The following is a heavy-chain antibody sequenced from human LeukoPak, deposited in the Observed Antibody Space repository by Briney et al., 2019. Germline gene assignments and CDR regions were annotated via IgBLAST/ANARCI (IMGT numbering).Heavy chain of an antibody. D-gene: IGHD3-10*01. CDR2: ISYDGSNK. Sequence: GGSLRLSCAASGFTFSSYGMHWVRQPPGKGLEWVAVISYDGSNKYYADSVKGRFTISRDNSKNTLYLQMNSLRAEDTAVYYCAKHYGSGSRGDYWGQGTLVTVSS. CDR1: GFTFSSYG. J-gene: IGHJ4*02. CDR3: AKHYGSGSRGDY. V-gene: IGHV3-30*18.